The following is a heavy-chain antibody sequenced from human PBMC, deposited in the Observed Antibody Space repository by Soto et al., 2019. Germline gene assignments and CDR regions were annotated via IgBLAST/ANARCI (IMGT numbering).Heavy chain of an antibody. D-gene: IGHD1-26*01. V-gene: IGHV3-21*01. Sequence: GGSLRLSCAASGFTFRDHTMNWVRQAPGKGLEWVSTINSSGGNKFYADSVKGRFTISRDNAQDSLFLQMNSLRDEDTAMYYCARIFSPRGSTFYSDCWGQGTLVTVSS. CDR2: INSSGGNK. J-gene: IGHJ4*02. CDR3: ARIFSPRGSTFYSDC. CDR1: GFTFRDHT.